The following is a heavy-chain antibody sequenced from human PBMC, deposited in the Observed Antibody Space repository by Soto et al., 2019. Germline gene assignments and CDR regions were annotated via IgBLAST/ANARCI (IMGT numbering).Heavy chain of an antibody. D-gene: IGHD6-13*01. CDR3: TRDASRDSSARGWFDP. Sequence: GGSLRLSCAASGFTFRSFTMNWVRQAPGKGLEWVSTISSNSAYIYYTDALRGRFTISRDNAKNSLHLRMNSLRAEDTAVYYCTRDASRDSSARGWFDPWGPGTLVTVSS. CDR1: GFTFRSFT. V-gene: IGHV3-21*01. J-gene: IGHJ5*02. CDR2: ISSNSAYI.